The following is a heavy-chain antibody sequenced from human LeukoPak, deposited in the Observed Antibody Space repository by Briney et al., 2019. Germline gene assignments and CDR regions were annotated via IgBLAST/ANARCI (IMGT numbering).Heavy chain of an antibody. CDR3: VRNLGPGDY. V-gene: IGHV3-74*01. D-gene: IGHD3-10*01. J-gene: IGHJ4*02. CDR1: GFTFSSYW. CDR2: INSDGSRI. Sequence: GGSLRLSCAASGFTFSSYWMHWVRQAPGKGLVWVSRINSDGSRITYADSVKGRFTISRDNAKNTLYLQMSSLRAEDTAVYYCVRNLGPGDYWRQGTLVTVSP.